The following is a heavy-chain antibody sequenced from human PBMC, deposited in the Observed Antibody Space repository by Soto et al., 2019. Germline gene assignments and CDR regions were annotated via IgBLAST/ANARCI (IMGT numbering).Heavy chain of an antibody. J-gene: IGHJ3*02. CDR1: GYTFTSYG. V-gene: IGHV1-3*01. CDR2: INAGNGNT. Sequence: ASVKVSCKASGYTFTSYGMHWVRQAPGQRLEWMGWINAGNGNTKYSQKFQGRVTMTRNSSISTAYMELSSLRSEDTAVYYCARRGFGDAFDIWGQGTMVTVSS. CDR3: ARRGFGDAFDI. D-gene: IGHD3-10*01.